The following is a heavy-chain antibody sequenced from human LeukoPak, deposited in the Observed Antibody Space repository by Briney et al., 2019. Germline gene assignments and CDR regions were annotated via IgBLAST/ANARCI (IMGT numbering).Heavy chain of an antibody. CDR3: ARALGATSWSAFYFDY. Sequence: SETLSLTCAVSGGSISSGGYSWSWIRQPPGKGLEWIGYIYRSGSTYYNPSLKSRVTISVDRSKNQFSLKLSSVTAADTAVYYCARALGATSWSAFYFDYWGQGTLVTVSS. CDR2: IYRSGST. CDR1: GGSISSGGYS. V-gene: IGHV4-30-2*01. D-gene: IGHD1-26*01. J-gene: IGHJ4*02.